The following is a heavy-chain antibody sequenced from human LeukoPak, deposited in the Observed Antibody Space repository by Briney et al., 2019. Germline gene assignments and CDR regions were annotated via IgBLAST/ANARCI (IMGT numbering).Heavy chain of an antibody. CDR3: ARRLLVRGKPPREYYFDY. V-gene: IGHV3-7*01. D-gene: IGHD3-10*01. Sequence: GGSLRLSCAASGFTFSTYWMSWVRQAPGKGLEWVAIIKQDGSEKYYVDSVKGRFTISRDNVKNSLYLQMNSLRADDTAVYYCARRLLVRGKPPREYYFDYWGQGTLVTVSS. J-gene: IGHJ4*02. CDR1: GFTFSTYW. CDR2: IKQDGSEK.